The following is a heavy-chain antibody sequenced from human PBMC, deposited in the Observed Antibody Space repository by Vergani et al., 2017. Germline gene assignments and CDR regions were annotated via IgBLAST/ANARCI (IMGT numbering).Heavy chain of an antibody. CDR1: GDTSSSYA. D-gene: IGHD2-2*02. CDR2: TVPIFGSA. V-gene: IGHV1-69*15. CDR3: YTDYHDY. Sequence: QVHLVQSVAEVKKPGSSVKVSCRASGDTSSSYAISWVRQAPGQGLEWLGMTVPIFGSATTTQKFQDRVTISAEAATNTAFLEVTNLRSDDTAVYFCYTDYHDYWGQGTLVTVSS. J-gene: IGHJ4*02.